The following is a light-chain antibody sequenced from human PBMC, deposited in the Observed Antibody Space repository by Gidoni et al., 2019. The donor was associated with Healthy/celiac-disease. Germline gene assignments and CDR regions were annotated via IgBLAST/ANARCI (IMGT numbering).Light chain of an antibody. J-gene: IGLJ1*01. CDR3: QSYDSSLSGFYV. Sequence: QSVLTQPPSLSGAPGQRVTISCTGSSSNIGAGYDVHWYQQHPGTAPKLLIYGNSNRPSGVPDRFSGSKSGTSASLAITGLQAEDEADYYCQSYDSSLSGFYVFGTGTKVTVL. CDR1: SSNIGAGYD. V-gene: IGLV1-40*01. CDR2: GNS.